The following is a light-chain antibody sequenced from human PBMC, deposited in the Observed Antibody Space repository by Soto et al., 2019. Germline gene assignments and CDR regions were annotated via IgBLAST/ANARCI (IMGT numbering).Light chain of an antibody. Sequence: DFQLTQSPSSLSASVGDRVTITCRASHSISSFLNWYQQKPGKAPRLLIYGAYSLQRGVPARFSGSGSGTEFTLTISSLQPEDFATYYCQQLSNSLMSTFVQGTHLEIK. CDR2: GAY. CDR1: HSISSF. CDR3: QQLSNSLMST. V-gene: IGKV1-39*01. J-gene: IGKJ2*01.